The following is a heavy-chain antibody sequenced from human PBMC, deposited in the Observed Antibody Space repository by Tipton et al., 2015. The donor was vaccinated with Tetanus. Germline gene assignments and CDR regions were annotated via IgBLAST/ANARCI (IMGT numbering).Heavy chain of an antibody. CDR1: GYNFSHHS. CDR2: VDPRDSQT. J-gene: IGHJ2*01. Sequence: VQLVQSGAEVRKPGESLKISCQGSGYNFSHHSIGWVRQMPGRGLEWMGIVDPRDSQTTYGPSFQGQVTISADRSISTAYVQWSSLKSSDTGIYYCARRRSAVLGGSHHWYFDMWGRGPLVGVSP. V-gene: IGHV5-51*01. D-gene: IGHD2-15*01. CDR3: ARRRSAVLGGSHHWYFDM.